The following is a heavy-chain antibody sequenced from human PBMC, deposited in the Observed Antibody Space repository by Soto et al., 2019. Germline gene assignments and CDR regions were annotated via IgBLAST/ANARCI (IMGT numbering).Heavy chain of an antibody. Sequence: QVQLQQWGAGLLKPSETLSLTCAVYGGSFSGYYWSWIRQPPGKGLEWIGEINHSGGTNYNPSLNSRVTISVDTSKNQFSLKLSSVTAADTAVYYCARKGIAAAGGIDYWGQGTLVTVSS. J-gene: IGHJ4*02. CDR2: INHSGGT. CDR3: ARKGIAAAGGIDY. CDR1: GGSFSGYY. D-gene: IGHD6-13*01. V-gene: IGHV4-34*01.